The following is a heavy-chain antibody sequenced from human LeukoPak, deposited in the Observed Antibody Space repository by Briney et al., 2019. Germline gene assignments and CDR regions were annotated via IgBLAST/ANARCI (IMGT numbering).Heavy chain of an antibody. CDR3: AKAPVTTCRGAYCYPFDY. J-gene: IGHJ4*02. CDR1: GFTFSSYE. V-gene: IGHV3-48*03. D-gene: IGHD2-21*01. CDR2: ISSSGSTI. Sequence: GGSLRLSCAASGFTFSSYEMNWVRQAPGKGLEWVSYISSSGSTIYYADSVKGRYTISRENAKNILFLQMNRLRPEDAAVYYCAKAPVTTCRGAYCYPFDYWGQGTLVTVSS.